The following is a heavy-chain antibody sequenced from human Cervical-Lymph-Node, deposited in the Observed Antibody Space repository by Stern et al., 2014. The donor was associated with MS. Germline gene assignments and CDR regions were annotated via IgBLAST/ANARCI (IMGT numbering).Heavy chain of an antibody. D-gene: IGHD3-16*02. CDR1: GYTFTSYD. CDR3: AVYDYVWGSYRLGAFDI. Sequence: VQLVESGAEVKKPGASVKVSCKASGYTFTSYDINWVRQATGQGLEWMGWMNPNSGNTGYAQKFQGRVTMTRNTSISTAYMELSSLRSEDTAVYYCAVYDYVWGSYRLGAFDIWGQGTMVTVSS. J-gene: IGHJ3*02. V-gene: IGHV1-8*01. CDR2: MNPNSGNT.